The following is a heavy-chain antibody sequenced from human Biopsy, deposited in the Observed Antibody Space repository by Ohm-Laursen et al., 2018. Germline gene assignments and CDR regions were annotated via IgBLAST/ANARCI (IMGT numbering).Heavy chain of an antibody. V-gene: IGHV4-39*01. CDR1: GGSISSSTTYY. Sequence: TLSLTCIVSGGSISSSTTYYWAWLRQPPGKGLEWIGSIYNTETTFYNPSLKSRVAISVDTSTNQFSLKGSSVTAADTALYYCARHPTGFWFDPWGHGTLVTVSS. CDR2: IYNTETT. CDR3: ARHPTGFWFDP. J-gene: IGHJ5*02.